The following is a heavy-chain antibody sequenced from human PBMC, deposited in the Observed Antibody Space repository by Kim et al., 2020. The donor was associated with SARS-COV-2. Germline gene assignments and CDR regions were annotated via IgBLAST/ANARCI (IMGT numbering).Heavy chain of an antibody. Sequence: SETLSLTCAVYGGSLSDYYWSWIRQSPERGLEWIGEINHSGTTNYNPSLTSRVAISIDTSKSQFSLKVSSVTAADTAVYYCTRKGDYFDSWGQGTLVTVSS. V-gene: IGHV4-34*01. D-gene: IGHD3-16*01. CDR3: TRKGDYFDS. CDR2: INHSGTT. J-gene: IGHJ4*02. CDR1: GGSLSDYY.